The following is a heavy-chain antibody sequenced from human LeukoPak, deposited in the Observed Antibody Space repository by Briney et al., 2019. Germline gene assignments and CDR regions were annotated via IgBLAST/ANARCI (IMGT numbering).Heavy chain of an antibody. J-gene: IGHJ5*02. Sequence: SVKVSCRASGGTFSSYAISWVRQAPGLGLEWMGGIIPIFGTANYAQKFQGRVTITADKSTSTAYMELSSLRSEDTAVYYCANSIAVREGPGYWFDPWGQGTLVTVSS. CDR2: IIPIFGTA. CDR1: GGTFSSYA. D-gene: IGHD1-14*01. V-gene: IGHV1-69*06. CDR3: ANSIAVREGPGYWFDP.